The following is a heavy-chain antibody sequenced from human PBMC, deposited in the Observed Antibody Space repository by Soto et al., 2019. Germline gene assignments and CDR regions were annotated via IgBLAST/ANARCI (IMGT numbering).Heavy chain of an antibody. CDR1: GYTFTSYA. V-gene: IGHV1-3*01. Sequence: QVQLVQSGAEVKKPGASVKVSCKASGYTFTSYAMHWVRQAPGQRLEWMGWINAGNGNTKYSQKFQGRVTITRDTSASTAYMELSSLRSEDTAVYYCARLGGRWLALDYWGQGTLVTVSS. CDR2: INAGNGNT. D-gene: IGHD6-19*01. J-gene: IGHJ4*02. CDR3: ARLGGRWLALDY.